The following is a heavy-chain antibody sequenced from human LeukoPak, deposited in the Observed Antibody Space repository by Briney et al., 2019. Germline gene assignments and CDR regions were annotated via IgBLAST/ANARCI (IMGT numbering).Heavy chain of an antibody. D-gene: IGHD2-15*01. CDR1: GFSINSGYH. CDR2: IYWSGNS. J-gene: IGHJ6*04. V-gene: IGHV4-38-2*01. CDR3: ARCPHDSRSESDVYSHMDV. Sequence: PSETLSLTCAVSGFSINSGYHWGWIRQPPGKGLEWIGSIYWSGNSYYNPSLKSRLTISVDTSKNQFSLRLSSVTAADTAIYYCARCPHDSRSESDVYSHMDVWGKGTTVTVSS.